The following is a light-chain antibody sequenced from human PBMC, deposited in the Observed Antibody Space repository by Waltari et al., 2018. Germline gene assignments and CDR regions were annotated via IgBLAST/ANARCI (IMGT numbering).Light chain of an antibody. CDR3: QQYGSSPWT. J-gene: IGKJ1*01. CDR2: GAS. Sequence: EIVLTQSPGTLSLSPGERATLSCRASQSVSSSYLAWYQQKPGQSPRVLIHGASNRATGIPDRFSGSGCGTDFTLNISRLEPEDFAVYYCQQYGSSPWTFGQGTKVEIK. V-gene: IGKV3-20*01. CDR1: QSVSSSY.